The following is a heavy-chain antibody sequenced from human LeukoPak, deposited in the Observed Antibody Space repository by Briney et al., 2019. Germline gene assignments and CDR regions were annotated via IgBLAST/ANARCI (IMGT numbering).Heavy chain of an antibody. D-gene: IGHD3-10*01. V-gene: IGHV1-2*02. CDR2: INPNSGGT. CDR1: GYTFTGYY. CDR3: ARERDYYGSGRKINWFDP. Sequence: GASVKVSCKASGYTFTGYYMHWVRQAPGQGLEWMGWINPNSGGTNYAQKFQGRVTMTRDTSISTAYMELSRLRSDDTAVYYCARERDYYGSGRKINWFDPWGQGTLVTVSP. J-gene: IGHJ5*02.